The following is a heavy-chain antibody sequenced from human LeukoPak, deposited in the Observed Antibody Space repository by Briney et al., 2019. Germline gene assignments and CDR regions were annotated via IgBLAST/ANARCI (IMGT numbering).Heavy chain of an antibody. V-gene: IGHV1-2*02. Sequence: GASVKVSCKASGYTFTGHYMHWVRQAPGQGLEWMGWINPNSGGTGYAQKFQGRVTMTRDTSISTAYMELSRLTSDDSAVYYCARDHYYGSGSYDWFDPWGQGTLVTVSS. D-gene: IGHD3-10*01. J-gene: IGHJ5*02. CDR3: ARDHYYGSGSYDWFDP. CDR1: GYTFTGHY. CDR2: INPNSGGT.